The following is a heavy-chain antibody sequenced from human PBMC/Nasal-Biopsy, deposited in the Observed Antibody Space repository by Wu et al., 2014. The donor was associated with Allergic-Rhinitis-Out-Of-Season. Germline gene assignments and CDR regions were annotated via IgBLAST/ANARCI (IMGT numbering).Heavy chain of an antibody. Sequence: TLSLTCSVSGGSIISRSYYWGWIRQPPGKGLEWIGSVHSGGNTYYSPSLKSRLTISVDTSKNQFSMRLTSVTAADTAVYYCARGRWGTTPISVDFWGLGTLVTVSS. D-gene: IGHD3-16*01. CDR3: ARGRWGTTPISVDF. V-gene: IGHV4-39*07. J-gene: IGHJ4*02. CDR2: VHSGGNT. CDR1: GGSIISRSYY.